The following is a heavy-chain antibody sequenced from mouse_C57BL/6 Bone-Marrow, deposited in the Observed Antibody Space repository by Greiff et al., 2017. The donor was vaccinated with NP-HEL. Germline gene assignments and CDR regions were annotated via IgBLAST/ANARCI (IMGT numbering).Heavy chain of an antibody. J-gene: IGHJ2*01. CDR3: ARKGQLRSSLYYFDY. CDR1: GYTFTSYW. Sequence: QVQLQQPGAELVRPGSSVKLSCTASGYTFTSYWMHWVQQRPIQGLEWIGNIDPSDSETHYNQKFKGKATLTVDKSSSTAYMQLSSITSEDSAVYYCARKGQLRSSLYYFDYWGQGTTLTVSS. V-gene: IGHV1-52*01. D-gene: IGHD3-2*02. CDR2: IDPSDSET.